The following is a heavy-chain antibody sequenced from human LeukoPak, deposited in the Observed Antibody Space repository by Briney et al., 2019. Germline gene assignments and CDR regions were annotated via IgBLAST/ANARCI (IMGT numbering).Heavy chain of an antibody. D-gene: IGHD3-16*02. CDR3: ARGRIMITFGGVIVLDY. V-gene: IGHV3-23*01. CDR1: GFTFSSYA. CDR2: ISGSGGST. J-gene: IGHJ4*02. Sequence: GGSLRLSCAASGFTFSSYAMSWVRQAPGKGLEWVSAISGSGGSTYYADSVKGRFTISRDNSKNTLYLQMNSLRAEDTAVYYCARGRIMITFGGVIVLDYWGQGTLVTVSS.